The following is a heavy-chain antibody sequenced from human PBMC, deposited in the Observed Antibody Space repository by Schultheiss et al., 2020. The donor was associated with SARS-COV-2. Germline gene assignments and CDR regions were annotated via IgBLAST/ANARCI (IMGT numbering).Heavy chain of an antibody. J-gene: IGHJ6*02. CDR1: GFIFGDYA. CDR3: ARGNLGATTMDV. Sequence: GGSLRLSCTASGFIFGDYAMSWFRQAPGKGLEWVAVISYDGSNKYYADSVKGRFTISRDNSKNTLYLQMNSLRAEDTAVYYCARGNLGATTMDVWGQGTTVTVSS. D-gene: IGHD1-26*01. V-gene: IGHV3-30*04. CDR2: ISYDGSNK.